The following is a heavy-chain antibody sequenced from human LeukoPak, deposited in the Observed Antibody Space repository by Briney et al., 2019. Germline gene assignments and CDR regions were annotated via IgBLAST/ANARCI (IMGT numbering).Heavy chain of an antibody. Sequence: SETLSLTSTVSGYSISSGYYWGWIRQPPGKGLEWIGSIYHSGSTYYNPSLKSRVTISVDTSKNQFSLKLSSVTAADTAVYYCARRVHSSSWSSYFDYWGQETLVTVSS. V-gene: IGHV4-38-2*02. J-gene: IGHJ4*02. CDR1: GYSISSGYY. D-gene: IGHD6-13*01. CDR3: ARRVHSSSWSSYFDY. CDR2: IYHSGST.